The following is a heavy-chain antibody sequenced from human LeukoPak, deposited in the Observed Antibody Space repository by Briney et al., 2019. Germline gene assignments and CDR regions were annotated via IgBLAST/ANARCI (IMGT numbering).Heavy chain of an antibody. CDR1: GGSISSGSYY. J-gene: IGHJ4*02. CDR2: IYTSGST. D-gene: IGHD1-26*01. CDR3: ARVPYSGSYTPQRY. V-gene: IGHV4-61*02. Sequence: SSQTLSLTCTVSGGSISSGSYYWSWIRQPAGKGLEWIGRIYTSGSTNYNPSLKSRVTISVDTSKNQFSLKLSSVTAADTAVYYCARVPYSGSYTPQRYWGQGTLVTVSS.